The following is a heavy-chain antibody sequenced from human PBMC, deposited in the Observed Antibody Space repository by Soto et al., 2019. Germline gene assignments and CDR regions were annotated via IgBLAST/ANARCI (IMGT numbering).Heavy chain of an antibody. V-gene: IGHV4-4*07. CDR2: IDTSGAT. J-gene: IGHJ4*02. Sequence: SETLSLTCTVSGASISNYYWTWIRQPAGKGLEWIGRIDTSGATNYNPSLKSRVTMSLDTSKNLFSLKLNSVTAADSAVYYCAREALSPAYSNYVGIDYWGQGTLVTGS. CDR1: GASISNYY. D-gene: IGHD4-4*01. CDR3: AREALSPAYSNYVGIDY.